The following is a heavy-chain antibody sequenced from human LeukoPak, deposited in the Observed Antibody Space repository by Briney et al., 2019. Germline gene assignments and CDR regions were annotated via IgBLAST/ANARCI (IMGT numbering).Heavy chain of an antibody. CDR1: GFTFSHYA. CDR3: VRGRYYYDSSGYLDY. V-gene: IGHV3-30-3*01. CDR2: ISYDGSDK. D-gene: IGHD3-22*01. Sequence: SGGSLRLSCAASGFTFSHYAMHWVRQAPGKGLQWVALISYDGSDKYYSDSVQGRFTISRDNSKNTLYLQMNSLRAEDTTVYFCVRGRYYYDSSGYLDYWGQGSLVTVSS. J-gene: IGHJ4*02.